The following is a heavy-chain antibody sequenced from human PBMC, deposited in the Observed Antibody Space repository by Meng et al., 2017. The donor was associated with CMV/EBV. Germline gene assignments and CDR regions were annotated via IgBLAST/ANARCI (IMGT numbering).Heavy chain of an antibody. V-gene: IGHV3-30*04. D-gene: IGHD3-22*01. CDR3: VRDQGGESMIAVLIERLGMDV. CDR2: ISYDGSNK. J-gene: IGHJ6*02. CDR1: GFTFNTYA. Sequence: GESLKISCAASGFTFNTYAMHWVRQAPGKGLEWVAVISYDGSNKYTADSVQGRLTISRDNSKNNLYLQMNSLTVEDTAVYYCVRDQGGESMIAVLIERLGMDVWGQGTTVTVSS.